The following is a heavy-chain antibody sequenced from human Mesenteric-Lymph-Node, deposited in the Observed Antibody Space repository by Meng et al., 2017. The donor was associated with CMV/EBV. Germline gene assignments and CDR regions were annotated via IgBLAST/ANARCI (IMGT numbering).Heavy chain of an antibody. CDR3: AKEGYCSSTSCHYFDY. CDR2: ISWNSGSI. Sequence: SLKISCAASGFTFDDYAMHWVRQAPGKGLEWVSGISWNSGSIVYADSVKGRFTISRDNAKNSLYLQMNSLRAEDTALYYCAKEGYCSSTSCHYFDYWGQGTLVTVSS. J-gene: IGHJ4*02. CDR1: GFTFDDYA. D-gene: IGHD2-2*01. V-gene: IGHV3-9*01.